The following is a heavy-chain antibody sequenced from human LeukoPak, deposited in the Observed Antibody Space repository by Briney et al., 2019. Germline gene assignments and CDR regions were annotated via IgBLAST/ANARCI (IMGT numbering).Heavy chain of an antibody. CDR3: ARHQNPSAYNSNYYYGMDV. CDR2: IYYSGST. J-gene: IGHJ6*02. CDR1: GGSISSYY. D-gene: IGHD5-12*01. V-gene: IGHV4-59*08. Sequence: SETLSLTCTVSGGSISSYYWSWIRQPPGKGLEWIGCIYYSGSTNYNPPLKSRVTISVDTSKNQFSLKLSSVTAADTAVYYCARHQNPSAYNSNYYYGMDVWGQGTTVTVSS.